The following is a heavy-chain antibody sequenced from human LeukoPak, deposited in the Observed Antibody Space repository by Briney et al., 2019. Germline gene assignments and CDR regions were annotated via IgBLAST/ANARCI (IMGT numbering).Heavy chain of an antibody. Sequence: PGGSLRLSCAASGFTFSSYSMNWVRQAPGKGLEWVSYISSSSSTIYYADSVKGRFTISRDNAKNSLYLQMNSLRAEDTAVYYCATPGGDTAKHDAFDIWGQGTMVTVSS. CDR1: GFTFSSYS. J-gene: IGHJ3*02. CDR3: ATPGGDTAKHDAFDI. CDR2: ISSSSSTI. V-gene: IGHV3-48*04. D-gene: IGHD5-18*01.